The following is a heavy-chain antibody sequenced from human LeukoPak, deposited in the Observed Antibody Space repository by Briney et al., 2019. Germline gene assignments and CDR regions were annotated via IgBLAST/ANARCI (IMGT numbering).Heavy chain of an antibody. Sequence: GASVKVSCKASGYTFTRYYLHWVRQAPGQGLEWMGIIDPSGDSTSYAQKFQGRVTMTRDTSTSTVYMELSSLRSEDTAVYYCAREGQRLYFDYWDQETLVTVYS. J-gene: IGHJ4*02. CDR3: AREGQRLYFDY. CDR2: IDPSGDST. CDR1: GYTFTRYY. V-gene: IGHV1-46*01.